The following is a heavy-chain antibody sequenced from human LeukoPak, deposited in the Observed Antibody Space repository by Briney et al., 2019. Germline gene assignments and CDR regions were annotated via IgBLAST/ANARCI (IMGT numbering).Heavy chain of an antibody. CDR3: ARDRRAGNIVVVPGY. V-gene: IGHV3-30*06. J-gene: IGHJ4*02. Sequence: GRSLRLSCAASGFTFSSHGMHWVRQAPGKGLEWVAVISYDGSNKYYADSVKGRFTISRDNSKNTLYLQMNSLRAEDTAVYYCARDRRAGNIVVVPGYWGQGTLVTVSS. D-gene: IGHD2-2*01. CDR1: GFTFSSHG. CDR2: ISYDGSNK.